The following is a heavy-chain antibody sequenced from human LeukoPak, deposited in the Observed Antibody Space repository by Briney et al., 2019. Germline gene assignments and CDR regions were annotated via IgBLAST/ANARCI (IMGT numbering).Heavy chain of an antibody. CDR3: ARAYSSSWYWFDP. V-gene: IGHV4-59*01. CDR1: GGSISSYY. J-gene: IGHJ5*02. Sequence: SETLSLTCTVSGGSISSYYWSWIRQPPGKGLEWIGYIYYTGSTNYNPSLKSRVTISVDTSKNQFPLKLRSVTAADTAVYYCARAYSSSWYWFDPWGQGTLVTVSS. CDR2: IYYTGST. D-gene: IGHD6-13*01.